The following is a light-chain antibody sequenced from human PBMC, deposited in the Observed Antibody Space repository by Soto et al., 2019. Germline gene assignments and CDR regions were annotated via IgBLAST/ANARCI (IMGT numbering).Light chain of an antibody. CDR1: SSDVGSYDL. V-gene: IGLV2-23*02. CDR2: EVS. Sequence: QSALTQPASVSGSPGQSITISCTGTSSDVGSYDLVSWYQQHPGKAPKLMIYEVSKRPSGVSNRFSGPKSGNTASLTISGLQAEDASDYYCCSYAGGSTYAVFGGGTKLTVL. CDR3: CSYAGGSTYAV. J-gene: IGLJ2*01.